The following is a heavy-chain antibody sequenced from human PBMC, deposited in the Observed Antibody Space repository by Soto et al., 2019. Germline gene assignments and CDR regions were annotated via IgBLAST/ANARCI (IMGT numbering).Heavy chain of an antibody. J-gene: IGHJ4*02. D-gene: IGHD2-8*01. V-gene: IGHV4-30-4*02. CDR2: IYYSGST. CDR1: GGSISSGDYY. CDR3: ARSGYCTNGVCYTPFDY. Sequence: SDTLSLTCTVSGGSISSGDYYWSWIRQPPGKGLEWIGYIYYSGSTYYNPSLKSRVTISVDTSKNQFSLKLSSVTAADTAVYYCARSGYCTNGVCYTPFDYWGQGTLVTVSS.